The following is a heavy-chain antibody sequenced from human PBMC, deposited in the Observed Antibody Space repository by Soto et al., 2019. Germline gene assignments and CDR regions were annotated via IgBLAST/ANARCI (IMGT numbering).Heavy chain of an antibody. CDR2: ISSSSSTI. V-gene: IGHV3-48*02. CDR3: ARGRMSDFWSGYLYYFDY. Sequence: EVQLVESGGGLVQPGGSLRLSCAASGFTFSTYNMNWVRQAPGKGLEWVSYISSSSSTIYYADSVKGRFTISRDNAKNSLYLQMNSLRDEDTAVYYCARGRMSDFWSGYLYYFDYWGQGTLVTVSS. CDR1: GFTFSTYN. D-gene: IGHD3-3*01. J-gene: IGHJ4*02.